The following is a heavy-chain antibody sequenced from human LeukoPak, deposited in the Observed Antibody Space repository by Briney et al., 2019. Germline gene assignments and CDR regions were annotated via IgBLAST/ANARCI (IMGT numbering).Heavy chain of an antibody. Sequence: SETLSLTCTVSGGSISSYYWSWIRQPPGKGLEWIGYIYCSGSTNYNPSLKSRVTISVDTSKNQFSLKLSSVTAADTAVYYCARAGYSYGNAFDIWGQGTMVTVSS. CDR3: ARAGYSYGNAFDI. J-gene: IGHJ3*02. CDR1: GGSISSYY. V-gene: IGHV4-59*01. CDR2: IYCSGST. D-gene: IGHD5-18*01.